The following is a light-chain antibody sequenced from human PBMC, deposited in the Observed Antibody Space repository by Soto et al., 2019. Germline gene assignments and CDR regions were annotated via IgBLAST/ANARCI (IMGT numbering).Light chain of an antibody. CDR3: SSYTSASTPFV. J-gene: IGLJ2*01. CDR2: DVS. CDR1: GSDVGGYNY. Sequence: QSVLTQPASVSGSPGQSITISCTGTGSDVGGYNYVSWYQQHPGKAPKVMIYDVSNRPSGVSNRFSGSKSGNTASLTISGLQAEDEADYYCSSYTSASTPFVFGGGTKLTV. V-gene: IGLV2-14*01.